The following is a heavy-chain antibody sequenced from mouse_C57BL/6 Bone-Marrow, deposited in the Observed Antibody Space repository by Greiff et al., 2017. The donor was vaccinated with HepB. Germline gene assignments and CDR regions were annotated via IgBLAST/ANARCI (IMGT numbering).Heavy chain of an antibody. Sequence: VQLQQSGPELVKPGASVKISCKASGYTFTDYYMNWVKQSHGKSLEWIGDINPNNGGTNYNEKFKSKATLTVDKSSSTAYMQLSSLTSEDSAVYYCARRDYSNYDAMDYWGQGTSVTVSS. CDR2: INPNNGGT. J-gene: IGHJ4*01. D-gene: IGHD2-5*01. V-gene: IGHV1-26*01. CDR3: ARRDYSNYDAMDY. CDR1: GYTFTDYY.